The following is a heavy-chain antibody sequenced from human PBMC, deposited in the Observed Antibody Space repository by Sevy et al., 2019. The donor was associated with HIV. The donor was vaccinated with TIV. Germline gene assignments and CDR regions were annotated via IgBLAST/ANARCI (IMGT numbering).Heavy chain of an antibody. CDR3: ARGCSHGSCYWNY. CDR2: INPNSGGT. Sequence: ASVKVSCKASGYTFTGYYVHWVRQAPGQGLEWMGWINPNSGGTNYAQKFQGTITMTRDTSITTAYMELGRLTSDDTAVYYCARGCSHGSCYWNYWGQGTLVTVSS. J-gene: IGHJ4*02. CDR1: GYTFTGYY. V-gene: IGHV1-2*02. D-gene: IGHD2-15*01.